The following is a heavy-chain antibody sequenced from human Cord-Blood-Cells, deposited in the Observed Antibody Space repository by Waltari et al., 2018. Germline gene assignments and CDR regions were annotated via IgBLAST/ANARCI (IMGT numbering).Heavy chain of an antibody. D-gene: IGHD2-15*01. Sequence: QVQLVQSGAEVKKPGASVKVSCKASGYTFTGSYMHWVRQAPGQGLEWMGWNNPNRGGTNYAQKFQGRVTMTRDTSISTAYMELGRLRSDDTAVYYCARDESGGSYYFDYWGQGTLVTVSS. V-gene: IGHV1-2*02. J-gene: IGHJ4*02. CDR3: ARDESGGSYYFDY. CDR1: GYTFTGSY. CDR2: NNPNRGGT.